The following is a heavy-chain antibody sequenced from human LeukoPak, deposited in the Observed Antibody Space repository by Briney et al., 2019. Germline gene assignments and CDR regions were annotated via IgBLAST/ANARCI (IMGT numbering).Heavy chain of an antibody. CDR3: ATDYDFWSGPPLGYMDV. D-gene: IGHD3-3*01. J-gene: IGHJ6*03. CDR1: GFTFSSYS. CDR2: ISSSSSYI. Sequence: GGSLRLSCAASGFTFSSYSINWVRQAPGKGLEWVSSISSSSSYIYYADSVKGRFTISRDNAKNSLYLQMNSLRAEDTAVYYCATDYDFWSGPPLGYMDVWGKGTTVTVSS. V-gene: IGHV3-21*01.